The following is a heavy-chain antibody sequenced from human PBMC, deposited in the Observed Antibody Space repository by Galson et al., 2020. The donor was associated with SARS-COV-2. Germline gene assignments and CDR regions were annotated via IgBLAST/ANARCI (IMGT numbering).Heavy chain of an antibody. Sequence: SETLSLTCAVYGGSFKNYYWTWIRQSPGKGLQWIGEINHRGSTNYDPSLQGRVAMSVDTSKNQFSLRLSSVTAADTAVYYCVRGAEERRIIVVGPYYYTYMDVWGGGTAVTGSS. D-gene: IGHD2-2*01. CDR2: INHRGST. CDR3: VRGAEERRIIVVGPYYYTYMDV. CDR1: GGSFKNYY. V-gene: IGHV4-34*01. J-gene: IGHJ6*03.